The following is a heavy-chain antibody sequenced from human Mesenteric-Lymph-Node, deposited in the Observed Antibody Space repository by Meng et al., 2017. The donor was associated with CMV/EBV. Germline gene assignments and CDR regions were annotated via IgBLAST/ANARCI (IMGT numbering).Heavy chain of an antibody. J-gene: IGHJ4*02. CDR1: GGSISSSSYY. CDR3: ASSLGYSSSWYDY. Sequence: TVSGGSISSSSYYWGWIRQPPGKGLEWIESIYYSGSAYHNPSLKSRVTISVDTSKNQFSLKLSSVTAADTAVYYCASSLGYSSSWYDYWGQGTLVTVSS. CDR2: IYYSGSA. D-gene: IGHD6-13*01. V-gene: IGHV4-39*01.